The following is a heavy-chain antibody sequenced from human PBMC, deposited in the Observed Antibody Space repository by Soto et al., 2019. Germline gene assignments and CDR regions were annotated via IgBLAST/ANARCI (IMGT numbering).Heavy chain of an antibody. CDR1: GYTFTGYY. V-gene: IGHV1-2*02. CDR2: INPNSGGT. D-gene: IGHD5-12*01. Sequence: QVQLVQSGAEVKKPGAAVKVSCKASGYTFTGYYMHWVRQAPGQGLEWMGWINPNSGGTHYAQNFQGRVSMTRHTSITTAYMELSSLRSDDTAVLYCARANSGDDDEFDYWGQGTLVTVSS. J-gene: IGHJ4*02. CDR3: ARANSGDDDEFDY.